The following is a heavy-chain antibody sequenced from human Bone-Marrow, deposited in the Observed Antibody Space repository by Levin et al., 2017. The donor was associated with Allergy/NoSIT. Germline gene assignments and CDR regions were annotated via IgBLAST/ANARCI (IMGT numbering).Heavy chain of an antibody. J-gene: IGHJ5*02. CDR3: ARECGIVVVVAAARNWFDP. Sequence: KISCKASGGTFSSYTISWVRQAPGQGLEWMGRIIPILGIANYAQKFQGRVTITADKSTSTAYMELSSLRSEDTAVYYCARECGIVVVVAAARNWFDPWGQGTLVTVSS. CDR1: GGTFSSYT. D-gene: IGHD2-15*01. CDR2: IIPILGIA. V-gene: IGHV1-69*04.